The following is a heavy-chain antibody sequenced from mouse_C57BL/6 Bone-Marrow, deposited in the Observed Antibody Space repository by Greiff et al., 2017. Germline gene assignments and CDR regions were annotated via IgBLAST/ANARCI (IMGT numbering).Heavy chain of an antibody. CDR1: GFSLSTFGMG. V-gene: IGHV8-8*01. CDR3: ARSHYYGGSYDYAMDY. CDR2: IWWDDDK. J-gene: IGHJ4*01. D-gene: IGHD1-1*01. Sequence: QVQLKESGPGILQPSQTLSLTCSFSGFSLSTFGMGVGWIRQPSGKGLEWLAHIWWDDDKYYNPALKSRLTISKDTSKNQVFLKIANVDTADTATYYCARSHYYGGSYDYAMDYWGQGTSVTVSS.